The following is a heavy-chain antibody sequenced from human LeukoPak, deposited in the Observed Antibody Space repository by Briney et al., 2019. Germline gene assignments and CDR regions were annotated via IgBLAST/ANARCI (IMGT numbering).Heavy chain of an antibody. CDR1: GFAFGSEA. CDR2: ISPGGGTT. J-gene: IGHJ4*02. D-gene: IGHD1-1*01. Sequence: GGSLRLSCAVSGFAFGSEAMSWVRQSPARGLEWVASISPGGGTTYYADYVKGRFTISRDNSNNSLFVQMNSLRVEDTAVYFCAKSRSGSANWALRIFDNWGQGTLVTISS. V-gene: IGHV3-23*01. CDR3: AKSRSGSANWALRIFDN.